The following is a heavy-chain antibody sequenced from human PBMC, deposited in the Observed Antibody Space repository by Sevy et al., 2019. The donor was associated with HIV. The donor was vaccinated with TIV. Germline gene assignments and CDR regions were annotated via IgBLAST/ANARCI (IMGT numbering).Heavy chain of an antibody. J-gene: IGHJ6*02. CDR2: ISSSSSTI. CDR3: ARGGREQQLDYYYYYGMDV. D-gene: IGHD6-13*01. V-gene: IGHV3-48*01. Sequence: GGSLRLSCAASGFTFSSYSMNWVRQAPGKGLEWASYISSSSSTIYYADSVKRRFTISRDNAKNSLYLQMNSLRAEDTAVYYCARGGREQQLDYYYYYGMDVWGQGTTVTVSS. CDR1: GFTFSSYS.